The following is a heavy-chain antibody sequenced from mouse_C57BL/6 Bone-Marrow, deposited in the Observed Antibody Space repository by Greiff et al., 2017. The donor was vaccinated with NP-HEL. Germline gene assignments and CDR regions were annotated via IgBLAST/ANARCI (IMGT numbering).Heavy chain of an antibody. V-gene: IGHV2-2*01. J-gene: IGHJ1*03. D-gene: IGHD2-4*01. CDR2: IWSGGST. CDR3: ARMGIYYDYDWYFDV. Sequence: VKLKQSGPGLVQPSQSLSITCTVSGFSLTSYGVHWVRQSPGKGLEWLGVIWSGGSTDYNAAFISRLSISKDNSKSQVFFKMNSLQADDTAIYYCARMGIYYDYDWYFDVWGTGTTVTVSS. CDR1: GFSLTSYG.